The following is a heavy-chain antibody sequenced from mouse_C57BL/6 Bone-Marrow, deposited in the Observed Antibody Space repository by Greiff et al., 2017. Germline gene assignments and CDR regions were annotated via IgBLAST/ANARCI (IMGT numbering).Heavy chain of an antibody. V-gene: IGHV14-4*01. CDR2: IDPENGDT. J-gene: IGHJ2*03. Sequence: EVQLQQPGAELVRPGASVKLSCTASGFNIKDDYMHWVKQRPEQGLEWIGWIDPENGDTDYASKFQGKATITADTSSNTTYMQLSSLTSEDTSAYYCTTYGLFDYGGQGTSLTVSA. D-gene: IGHD1-1*02. CDR1: GFNIKDDY. CDR3: TTYGLFDY.